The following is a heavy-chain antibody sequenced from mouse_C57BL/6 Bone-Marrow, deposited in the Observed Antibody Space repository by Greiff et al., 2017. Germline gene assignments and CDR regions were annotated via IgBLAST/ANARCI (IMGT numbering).Heavy chain of an antibody. CDR3: ARLDYYAMDY. CDR1: GFTFSSYA. Sequence: EVHLVESGGGLVKPGGSLKLSCAASGFTFSSYAMSWVRQTPEKRLEWVATISDGGSYTYYPDNVKGRFTISGDNAKNNLYLQMSHLKSEDTAMYYCARLDYYAMDYWGQVTSVTVSS. V-gene: IGHV5-4*01. J-gene: IGHJ4*01. CDR2: ISDGGSYT.